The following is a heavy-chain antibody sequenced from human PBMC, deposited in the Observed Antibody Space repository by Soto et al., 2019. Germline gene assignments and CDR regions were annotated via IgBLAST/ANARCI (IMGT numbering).Heavy chain of an antibody. J-gene: IGHJ6*02. CDR1: GFTFSSYA. Sequence: QVQLVESGGGVVQPGRSLRLSCAASGFTFSSYAMHWVRQAPGKGLEWVAVISYDGSNKYYADSVKGRFTISRDNSKNTLYLQMNSRRAEDTAVYYCARDQQQLDYYYYGMDVCGQGTTVTVSS. CDR3: ARDQQQLDYYYYGMDV. CDR2: ISYDGSNK. D-gene: IGHD6-13*01. V-gene: IGHV3-30-3*01.